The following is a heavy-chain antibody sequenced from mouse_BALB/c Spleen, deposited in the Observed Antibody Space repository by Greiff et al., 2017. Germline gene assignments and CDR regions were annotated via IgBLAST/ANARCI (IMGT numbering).Heavy chain of an antibody. CDR2: ISTYYGNT. J-gene: IGHJ4*01. CDR3: ARGDYYYGSSSAMDY. D-gene: IGHD1-1*01. V-gene: IGHV1-67*01. Sequence: QVQLKESGPELVRPGVSVKISCKGSGYTFTDYAMHWVKQSHAKSLEWIGVISTYYGNTNYNQKFKGKATMTVDKSSSTAYMELARLTSEDSAIYYCARGDYYYGSSSAMDYWGQGTSGTVSS. CDR1: GYTFTDYA.